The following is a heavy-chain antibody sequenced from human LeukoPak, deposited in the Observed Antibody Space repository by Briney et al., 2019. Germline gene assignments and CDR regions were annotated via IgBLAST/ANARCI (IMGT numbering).Heavy chain of an antibody. J-gene: IGHJ6*02. CDR1: GGTFSSYA. CDR2: IIPILGIA. V-gene: IGHV1-69*04. D-gene: IGHD3-22*01. CDR3: ASGYYDSSGYPYYYGMDV. Sequence: ASVKVSCKASGGTFSSYAISWVRQAPGQGLEWMGRIIPILGIANYAQKFQGRVTITADKSTSTAYMELSSLRSEDTAVYHCASGYYDSSGYPYYYGMDVWGQGTTVTVSS.